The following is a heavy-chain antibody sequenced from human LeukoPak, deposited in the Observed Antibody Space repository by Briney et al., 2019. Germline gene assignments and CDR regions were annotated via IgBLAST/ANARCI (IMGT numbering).Heavy chain of an antibody. V-gene: IGHV3-48*01. D-gene: IGHD2-15*01. CDR2: ISSSGSAI. Sequence: PGGSLRLSCAASGFPFNSYFMNWVRQAPGKGLEWLSYISSSGSAIYYADSVKGRFTISRDNSKNTLYLQMNSLRAEDTAVYYCARDSLDSTADYWGQGTLVTVSS. CDR1: GFPFNSYF. J-gene: IGHJ4*02. CDR3: ARDSLDSTADY.